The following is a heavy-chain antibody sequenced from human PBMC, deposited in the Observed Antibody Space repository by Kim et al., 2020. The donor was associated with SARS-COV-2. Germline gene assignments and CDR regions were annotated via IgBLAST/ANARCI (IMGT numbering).Heavy chain of an antibody. CDR3: ARGRTNYYYYGMDV. Sequence: ASVKVSCKASGYTFTSYDINWVRQATGQGLEWMGWMNPNSGNTGYSQKFRGRVTMTRNTSISTAYMELSSLRFDDTAVYYCARGRTNYYYYGMDVWGQGTTVPVPS. CDR1: GYTFTSYD. V-gene: IGHV1-8*01. CDR2: MNPNSGNT. J-gene: IGHJ6*02.